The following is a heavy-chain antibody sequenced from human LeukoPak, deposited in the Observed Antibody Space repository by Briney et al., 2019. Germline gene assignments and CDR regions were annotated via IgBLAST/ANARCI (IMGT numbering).Heavy chain of an antibody. CDR1: GGSVSSST. Sequence: SETLSLTCTVSGGSVSSSTWSWIRQPPGKRLEWIGYIWRSGSTNYNPSLKSRVTISSDTSNSQISLELRSVTAADTAVYYCARLSGDPWYWGQGTLVTVSS. J-gene: IGHJ4*02. CDR3: ARLSGDPWY. D-gene: IGHD2-21*02. CDR2: IWRSGST. V-gene: IGHV4-59*08.